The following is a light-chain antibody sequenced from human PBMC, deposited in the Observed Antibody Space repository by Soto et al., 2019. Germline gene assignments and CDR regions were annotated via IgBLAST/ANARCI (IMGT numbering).Light chain of an antibody. V-gene: IGLV1-47*01. CDR2: KNN. CDR1: SSNIGSNY. Sequence: QSVLTQPPSASGTPGQRVSISCSGSSSNIGSNYVYWYQQVPGTTPKLLIYKNNQRPSGVPDQFSGSKSGTSASLAISGLRSEDEADYYCAVWDDSLSGREVFGGGTKLTVL. CDR3: AVWDDSLSGREV. J-gene: IGLJ2*01.